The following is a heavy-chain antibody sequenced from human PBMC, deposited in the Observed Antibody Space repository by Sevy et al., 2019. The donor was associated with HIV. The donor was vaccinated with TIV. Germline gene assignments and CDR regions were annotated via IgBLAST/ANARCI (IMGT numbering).Heavy chain of an antibody. CDR2: MNPNSGNT. Sequence: ASVKVSCKASGYTFTSYDINWVRQATGQGLEWMGWMNPNSGNTGYAQKFQGRVTMTRNTSISTAYMELSSLRSEDTAVYYCARGIMRGDYWYYYGMDVWGQGTTVTVSS. J-gene: IGHJ6*02. CDR1: GYTFTSYD. V-gene: IGHV1-8*01. D-gene: IGHD2-8*01. CDR3: ARGIMRGDYWYYYGMDV.